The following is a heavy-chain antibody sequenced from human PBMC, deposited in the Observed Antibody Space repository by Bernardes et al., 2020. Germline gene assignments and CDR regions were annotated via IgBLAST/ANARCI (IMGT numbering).Heavy chain of an antibody. CDR1: GGSISSYY. J-gene: IGHJ3*02. D-gene: IGHD1-26*01. Sequence: SETLSLTCSVSGGSISSYYWSWIRQPPGKGLEWIGYIYYSGNTNYNPSLKSRVTISIDMSNNQFSLKLTSVTAADTAVYYCARGRVGATISRGFDIWGQGTMVTVSS. V-gene: IGHV4-59*01. CDR2: IYYSGNT. CDR3: ARGRVGATISRGFDI.